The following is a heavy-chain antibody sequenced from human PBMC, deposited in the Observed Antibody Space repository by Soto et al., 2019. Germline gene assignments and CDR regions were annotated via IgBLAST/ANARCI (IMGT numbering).Heavy chain of an antibody. CDR2: IYYSGST. V-gene: IGHV4-39*07. Sequence: PSETLSLTCTVSGGSISSSSYYWGWIRQPPGKGLEWIGSIYYSGSTNYNPSLKSRVTISVDTSKNQFSLKLSSVTAADTAVYYCARRIYGDGIDYWGQGTLVTVSS. D-gene: IGHD4-17*01. J-gene: IGHJ4*02. CDR1: GGSISSSSYY. CDR3: ARRIYGDGIDY.